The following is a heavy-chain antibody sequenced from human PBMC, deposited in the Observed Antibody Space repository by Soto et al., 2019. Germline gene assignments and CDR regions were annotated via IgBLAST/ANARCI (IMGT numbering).Heavy chain of an antibody. CDR2: ISSSSSTI. Sequence: GGSLRLSCAASGFTFSSYSMNWVRQAPGKGLEWVSYISSSSSTIYYADSVKGRFTISRDNAKNSLYLQMNSLRAEDTAVYYCARGFYNGDYVLNFQHWGQGTLVTVSS. D-gene: IGHD4-17*01. CDR1: GFTFSSYS. J-gene: IGHJ1*01. CDR3: ARGFYNGDYVLNFQH. V-gene: IGHV3-48*01.